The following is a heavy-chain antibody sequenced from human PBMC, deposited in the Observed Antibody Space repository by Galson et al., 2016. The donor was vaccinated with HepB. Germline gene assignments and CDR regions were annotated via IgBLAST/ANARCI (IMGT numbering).Heavy chain of an antibody. CDR3: ARVGVIPYYYYGMDV. J-gene: IGHJ6*01. CDR2: MNSDGSST. CDR1: GFTFTSYW. V-gene: IGHV3-74*01. D-gene: IGHD3-10*01. Sequence: SLRLSCAASGFTFTSYWIHWVRQVPGEGLVWVSRMNSDGSSTHYADSVKGRFTISRDNAKNTVHLQMNSLRVEDTAVYYCARVGVIPYYYYGMDVWGQGTMVIVSS.